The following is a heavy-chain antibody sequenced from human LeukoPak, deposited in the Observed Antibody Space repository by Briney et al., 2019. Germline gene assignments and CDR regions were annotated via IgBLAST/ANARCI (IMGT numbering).Heavy chain of an antibody. CDR1: GYSISSGNY. CDR3: ARHRGTRLGAFDI. CDR2: IYHSGST. J-gene: IGHJ3*02. Sequence: SETLSLTCAVSGYSISSGNYWGWIRQPPGKGLEWTGSIYHSGSTYYNPSLKSRVTISVDTSKNQFSLKLSSVTAADTAVYYCARHRGTRLGAFDIRGQGTMVTVSS. D-gene: IGHD1-7*01. V-gene: IGHV4-38-2*01.